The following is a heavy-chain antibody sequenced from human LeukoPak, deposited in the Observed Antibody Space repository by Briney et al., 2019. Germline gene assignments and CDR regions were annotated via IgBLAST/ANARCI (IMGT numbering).Heavy chain of an antibody. CDR2: INSDNGNT. CDR1: GYTLTSYA. D-gene: IGHD5-18*01. CDR3: TTEGELWTFDY. J-gene: IGHJ4*02. V-gene: IGHV1-3*01. Sequence: ASVKVSCKASGYTLTSYAIHWVRQAPGQSLEWMGWINSDNGNTKYSPKFQGRVTITRDTSASTDYMELSSLRSEDTAVYYCTTEGELWTFDYWGQGTLVTVSS.